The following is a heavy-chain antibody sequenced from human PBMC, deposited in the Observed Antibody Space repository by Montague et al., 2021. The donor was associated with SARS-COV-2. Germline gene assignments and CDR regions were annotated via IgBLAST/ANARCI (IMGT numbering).Heavy chain of an antibody. CDR2: INPADSQT. D-gene: IGHD2-21*02. Sequence: QSGAEVKKSGESLRISCRGSGYDFTSYWISWVRQMPGKGLEWMGRINPADSQTNYSPSFQGQVTISVAKSITTAYLQWSSLKPSDTAIYYCARSQHCGSDCYFAYWGQGSLVTVSS. V-gene: IGHV5-10-1*01. CDR3: ARSQHCGSDCYFAY. CDR1: GYDFTSYW. J-gene: IGHJ4*02.